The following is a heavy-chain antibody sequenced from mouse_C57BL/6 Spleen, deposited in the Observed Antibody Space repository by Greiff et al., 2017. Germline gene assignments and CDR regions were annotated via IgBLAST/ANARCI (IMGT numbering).Heavy chain of an antibody. CDR3: ARSRAISNRYLDD. CDR1: GYTFPDYY. Sequence: QVQLQQSGAELVRPGASVKLSCKASGYTFPDYYINWVKQRPGQGLEWLARIYPGSGNTYYNEKFKGKGPLTAENSSSTAYMQLSSLTTEDSAVDFGARSRAISNRYLDDWGTGTTVTVSS. J-gene: IGHJ1*03. V-gene: IGHV1-76*01. CDR2: IYPGSGNT. D-gene: IGHD2-5*01.